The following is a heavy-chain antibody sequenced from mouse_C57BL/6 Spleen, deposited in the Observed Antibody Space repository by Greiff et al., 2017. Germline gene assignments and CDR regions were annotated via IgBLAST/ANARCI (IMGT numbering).Heavy chain of an antibody. V-gene: IGHV2-3*01. CDR3: ANNYYRKVYFDV. J-gene: IGHJ1*03. CDR2: IWGDGST. CDR1: GFSLTRYG. Sequence: QVQLKESGPGLVAPSPRLSITCTVSGFSLTRYGVSWVRQPPGKGLAWLGVIWGDGSTTHHSALISRLSISTDNTKGQFFLKLNSLQTDDTDAYYCANNYYRKVYFDVWGTGTTVTVSA. D-gene: IGHD1-1*01.